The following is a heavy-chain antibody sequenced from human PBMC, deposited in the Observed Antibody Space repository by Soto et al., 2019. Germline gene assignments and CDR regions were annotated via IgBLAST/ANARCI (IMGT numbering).Heavy chain of an antibody. V-gene: IGHV1-8*01. J-gene: IGHJ6*03. D-gene: IGHD6-6*01. CDR1: GYTFTSYD. Sequence: ASVKVSCKASGYTFTSYDINWVRQATGQGLEWMGWMNPNSGNTGYAQKFQGRVTMTRNTSISTAYMELNSLRAEDTAVYYCARRYSSSSGANYYYMDVWGKGTTVTV. CDR3: ARRYSSSSGANYYYMDV. CDR2: MNPNSGNT.